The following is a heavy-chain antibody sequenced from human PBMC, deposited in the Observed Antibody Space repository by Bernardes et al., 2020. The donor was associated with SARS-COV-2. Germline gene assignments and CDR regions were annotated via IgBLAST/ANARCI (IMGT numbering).Heavy chain of an antibody. Sequence: SETLSLTCAVSGYSISSGYYWGWIRQPPGKGLEWIGSIYHSGSTYYNPSLKSRVTISVDTSKNQFSLKLSSVTAADTAVYYCARYAMVQGVIITGFDYWGQGTLVTVSS. J-gene: IGHJ4*02. D-gene: IGHD3-10*01. V-gene: IGHV4-38-2*01. CDR2: IYHSGST. CDR3: ARYAMVQGVIITGFDY. CDR1: GYSISSGYY.